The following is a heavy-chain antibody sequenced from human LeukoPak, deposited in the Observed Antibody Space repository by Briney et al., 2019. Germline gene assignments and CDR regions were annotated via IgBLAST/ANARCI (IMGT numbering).Heavy chain of an antibody. CDR2: IYYSGAT. CDR1: GDSISSSSYY. J-gene: IGHJ4*02. V-gene: IGHV4-39*01. CDR3: ARLFY. Sequence: PSETLSLTCTVSGDSISSSSYYWSWIRQPPGKRLEWIGTIYYSGATYYNPSLRSRVTISVDTSKNQYSLKLTSVTAADTAVYYCARLFYWGQGSLVTVSS.